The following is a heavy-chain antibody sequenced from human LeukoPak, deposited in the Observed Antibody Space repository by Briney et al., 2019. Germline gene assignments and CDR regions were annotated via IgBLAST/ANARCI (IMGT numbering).Heavy chain of an antibody. V-gene: IGHV3-23*01. CDR2: VSGYGGDT. Sequence: GGSLRLSCAASGFSFVDYAMTWVRQAPGKGPEWVSVVSGYGGDTYYADAVKGRFTASRDNSKNTLYLQMDNLRVEDTAVYYCAKAQGYFDYWGQGTLVTVSS. CDR1: GFSFVDYA. J-gene: IGHJ4*02. CDR3: AKAQGYFDY.